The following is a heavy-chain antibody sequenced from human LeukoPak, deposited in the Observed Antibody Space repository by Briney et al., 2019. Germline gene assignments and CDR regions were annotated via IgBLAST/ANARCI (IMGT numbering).Heavy chain of an antibody. J-gene: IGHJ3*02. CDR1: GGSISSGSYY. D-gene: IGHD2-15*01. CDR2: IYTSGST. Sequence: SETLSLTCTVSGGSISSGSYYWSWIRQPAGKGLEWIGRIYTSGSTNYNPSLKSRITISVDTSKNQFSLKLSSVTAADTAVYYCARACSGGSCYARGAFDIWGQGTMVTVSS. CDR3: ARACSGGSCYARGAFDI. V-gene: IGHV4-61*02.